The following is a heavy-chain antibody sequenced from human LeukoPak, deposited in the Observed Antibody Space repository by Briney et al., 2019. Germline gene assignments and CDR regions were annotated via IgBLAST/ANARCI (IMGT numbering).Heavy chain of an antibody. J-gene: IGHJ6*02. CDR2: ISSSSSYI. CDR3: ARFLLDYYGMNV. CDR1: GFTFSSYA. Sequence: SGGSLRLSCAASGFTFSSYAMSWVRQAPGKGLEWVSSISSSSSYIYYADSVKGRFTISRDNAKNSLYLQMNSLRAEDTAVYYCARFLLDYYGMNVWGQGTTVTVSS. V-gene: IGHV3-21*01.